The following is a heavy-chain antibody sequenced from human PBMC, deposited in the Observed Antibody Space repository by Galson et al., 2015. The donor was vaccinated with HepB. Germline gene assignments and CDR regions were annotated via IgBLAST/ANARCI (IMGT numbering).Heavy chain of an antibody. J-gene: IGHJ3*02. Sequence: SLRLSCAASGFTFSSYAMHWVRQAPGKGLEWVAVISYDGSNKYYADSVKGRFTISRDNSKNTLYLQMNSLRAEDTAVYYCARLRVGAPDGDAFDIWGQGTMVTVSS. CDR2: ISYDGSNK. V-gene: IGHV3-30-3*01. CDR3: ARLRVGAPDGDAFDI. CDR1: GFTFSSYA. D-gene: IGHD1-26*01.